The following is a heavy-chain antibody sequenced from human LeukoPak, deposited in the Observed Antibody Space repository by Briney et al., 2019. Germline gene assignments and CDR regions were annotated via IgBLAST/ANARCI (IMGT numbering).Heavy chain of an antibody. V-gene: IGHV3-23*01. J-gene: IGHJ4*02. CDR3: AKAHERYSSSWYVETFDY. D-gene: IGHD6-13*01. CDR2: IGGSGGST. Sequence: SGVSLRLSCAASGFTFSSYAMSWVRQAPGKGLEWVSAIGGSGGSTYYADSVKGRFTISRDNSKNTLYLQMNSLRAEDTAVYYCAKAHERYSSSWYVETFDYRGQGTLVTVSS. CDR1: GFTFSSYA.